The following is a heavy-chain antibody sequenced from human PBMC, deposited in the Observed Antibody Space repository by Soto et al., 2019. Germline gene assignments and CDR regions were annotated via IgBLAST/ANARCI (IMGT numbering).Heavy chain of an antibody. J-gene: IGHJ4*02. V-gene: IGHV3-23*01. Sequence: PGGSLRLSCAASGFTFSSYAMNWVRQAQGKGLEWVSALSGTGGNTYYADSVKGRFTISRDNSKNTLNLQMNSLRAEDTAVYYCTKGVGSNSWYYFDYWGQGSQVTVPQ. CDR1: GFTFSSYA. CDR3: TKGVGSNSWYYFDY. D-gene: IGHD6-13*01. CDR2: LSGTGGNT.